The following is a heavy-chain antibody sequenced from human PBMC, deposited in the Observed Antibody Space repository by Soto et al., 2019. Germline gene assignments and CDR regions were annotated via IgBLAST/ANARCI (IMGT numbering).Heavy chain of an antibody. CDR1: GGSISSYSYY. J-gene: IGHJ5*02. Sequence: SETLSLTCIVSGGSISSYSYYWGWIRQPPGKGLEWIGSIHYSGSTYYNPSLKSRVTISVDTSKNQFSLKLSSVTAADTAVYYCARQIYYDSSEVNWFDPWGQGTLVTVPQ. D-gene: IGHD3-22*01. CDR3: ARQIYYDSSEVNWFDP. CDR2: IHYSGST. V-gene: IGHV4-39*01.